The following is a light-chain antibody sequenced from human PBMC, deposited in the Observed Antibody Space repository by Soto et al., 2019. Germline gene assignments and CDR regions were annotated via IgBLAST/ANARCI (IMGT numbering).Light chain of an antibody. Sequence: EIVLTQSPGTLSLSPGERATLSCRASQGVSSTSLAWYQQKPGQAPRPLIHGASSRATGIPDRFSGSGSGTDFTLTISRLEPEDFAVYYCQQHGNSPWTFGQGTKVEIK. J-gene: IGKJ1*01. CDR2: GAS. CDR1: QGVSSTS. V-gene: IGKV3-20*01. CDR3: QQHGNSPWT.